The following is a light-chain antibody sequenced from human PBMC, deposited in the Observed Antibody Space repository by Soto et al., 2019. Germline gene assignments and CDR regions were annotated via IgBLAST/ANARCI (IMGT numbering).Light chain of an antibody. CDR1: SSDVGGSNY. CDR3: SSYTSGSTLYV. V-gene: IGLV2-14*01. J-gene: IGLJ1*01. Sequence: QSALTQPVSVSGSPGQSITISCTGTSSDVGGSNYVSWYRQYPGKAPKVMIYAASNRPSGVSHRFSGSRSGNTASLTISGLQAEDEAHYYCSSYTSGSTLYVFGTGTKLTVL. CDR2: AAS.